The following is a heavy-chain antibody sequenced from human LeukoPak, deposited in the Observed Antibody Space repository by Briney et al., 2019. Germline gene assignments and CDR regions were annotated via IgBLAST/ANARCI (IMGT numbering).Heavy chain of an antibody. CDR3: ARAALYGSGSSNFDY. CDR1: GFIFNNYW. CDR2: INEDGSAK. J-gene: IGHJ4*02. Sequence: GGSQRLSCAPSGFIFNNYWMSWVRQAPGKGLEWVASINEDGSAKYYMDSVKGRFTISRDNAKNSMDLQMNSLRAGDTAVYYCARAALYGSGSSNFDYWGQGTLVTVSS. V-gene: IGHV3-7*03. D-gene: IGHD3-10*01.